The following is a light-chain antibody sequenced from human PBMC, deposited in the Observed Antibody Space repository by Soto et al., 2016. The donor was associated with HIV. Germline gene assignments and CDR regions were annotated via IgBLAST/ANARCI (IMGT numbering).Light chain of an antibody. Sequence: SYVLSQAPSVSVAPGKTATITCGGDNIAGKSVHWYQQEPGQAPVLVVYDDIQRPSGIPERFSGSNSGNTATLTISGVEAGDEADYYCQVRDSNTDHYVFGSGTKVTVL. CDR2: DDI. CDR1: NIAGKS. J-gene: IGLJ1*01. CDR3: QVRDSNTDHYV. V-gene: IGLV3-21*03.